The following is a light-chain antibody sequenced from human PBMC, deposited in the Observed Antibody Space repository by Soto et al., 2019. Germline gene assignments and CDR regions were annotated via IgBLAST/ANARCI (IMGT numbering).Light chain of an antibody. J-gene: IGKJ5*01. V-gene: IGKV3-20*01. Sequence: EIVLTQSPGTLSLSPGDGATLSCRASRSVSSTYLAWYQQRPGQAPRLLIYGASTRASGIPDRFSGGGSGTNFCLTTSRLEPDDFAVYFCQQFGGSPPVTFGQGTRLEIK. CDR3: QQFGGSPPVT. CDR2: GAS. CDR1: RSVSSTY.